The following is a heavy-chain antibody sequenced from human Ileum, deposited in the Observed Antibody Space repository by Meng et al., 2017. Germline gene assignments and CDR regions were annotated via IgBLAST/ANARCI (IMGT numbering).Heavy chain of an antibody. V-gene: IGHV4-39*07. CDR2: ISYSGTT. J-gene: IGHJ5*02. CDR1: GGSITGRSFW. Sequence: LHLKEFVSGLGQLSGPWVLSFTVFGGSITGRSFWWGWIRQTPGKGLEWFGSISYSGTTSYNPSLRSRVTMSLDTSKNQFSLILSSVTAADTAVYYCARQPTGFPNWFDPWGQGTLVTVSS. CDR3: ARQPTGFPNWFDP. D-gene: IGHD3-9*01.